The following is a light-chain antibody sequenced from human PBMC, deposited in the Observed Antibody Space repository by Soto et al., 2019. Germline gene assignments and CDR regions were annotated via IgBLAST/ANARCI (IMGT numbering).Light chain of an antibody. J-gene: IGKJ1*01. V-gene: IGKV1-27*01. Sequence: DIQMTQSPSTLSGSVGDRVTITCRASQTISSWLAWYQQKPGQVPNLLIYGASTLQSGVPIRFSGSGSGTDFTLTISSLQPEDVAVYYCQRYNSAPRTFGQGTKVDIK. CDR3: QRYNSAPRT. CDR1: QTISSW. CDR2: GAS.